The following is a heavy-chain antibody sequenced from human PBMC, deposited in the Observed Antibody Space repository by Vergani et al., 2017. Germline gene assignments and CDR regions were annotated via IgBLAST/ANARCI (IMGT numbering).Heavy chain of an antibody. V-gene: IGHV3-9*01. CDR1: GFTFDDYA. CDR3: VKDIAASGNYWYVDL. CDR2: INWNSDSI. D-gene: IGHD6-13*01. Sequence: EEKLVESGGGLVQPGRSLRLSCAASGFTFDDYAMHWVRQAPGKGLEWVSGINWNSDSIAYADSVKGRFTISRDNAKNSLYLQMNSLRAEDTALYYCVKDIAASGNYWYVDLWGRGTLVTVSS. J-gene: IGHJ2*01.